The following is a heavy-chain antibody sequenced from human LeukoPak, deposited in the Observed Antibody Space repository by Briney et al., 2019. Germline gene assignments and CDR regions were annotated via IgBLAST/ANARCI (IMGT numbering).Heavy chain of an antibody. Sequence: ASVKVSCKASGYTFIGYFLHWVRQAPGQGLEWMGWINSNSGGPKYAQKFQGRVTVTRDTSISTVYMELNTLISDDTAIYYCARYLSGYDYFDYWGQGTLVTVSS. CDR3: ARYLSGYDYFDY. V-gene: IGHV1-2*02. CDR1: GYTFIGYF. D-gene: IGHD5-12*01. J-gene: IGHJ4*02. CDR2: INSNSGGP.